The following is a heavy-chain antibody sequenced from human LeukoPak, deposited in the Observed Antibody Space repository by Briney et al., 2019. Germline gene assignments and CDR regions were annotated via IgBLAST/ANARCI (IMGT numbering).Heavy chain of an antibody. D-gene: IGHD6-13*01. CDR3: AKSSGAVAGTGAFDI. V-gene: IGHV3-9*01. CDR1: GFTFSRDW. J-gene: IGHJ3*02. Sequence: PGGSLRLSCAASGFTFSRDWMHWVRHAPGKGLEWVSGISWNSGSIGYADSVKGRFTISRDNAKNSLYLQMNSLRAEDTALYYCAKSSGAVAGTGAFDIWGQGTMVTVSS. CDR2: ISWNSGSI.